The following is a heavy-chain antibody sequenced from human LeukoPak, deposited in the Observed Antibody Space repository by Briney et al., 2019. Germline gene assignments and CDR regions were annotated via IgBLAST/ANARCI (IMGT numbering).Heavy chain of an antibody. V-gene: IGHV4-39*01. CDR1: GGSISISSYY. J-gene: IGHJ4*02. CDR2: IYYSGST. Sequence: SETLSLTCTVSGGSISISSYYWGWIRQPPWKGLEWIGSIYYSGSTYYNPSLKSRVTISVDTSKNQCSLKLSSVTAADTAVYYCARHWFDDYVWGSYRPGSPFDYWGQETLVTVSS. D-gene: IGHD3-16*02. CDR3: ARHWFDDYVWGSYRPGSPFDY.